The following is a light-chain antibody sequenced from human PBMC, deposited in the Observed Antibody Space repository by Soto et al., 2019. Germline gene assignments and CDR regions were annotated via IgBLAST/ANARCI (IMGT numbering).Light chain of an antibody. CDR2: TNN. V-gene: IGLV1-44*01. CDR3: AAWDDSLGAYV. Sequence: SVLTQPPSASPTPGQRATISCSGSNSNIGTNTVNWYQQLPGTAPSLVIYTNNQRPSGVPQRFSGSKTGTSASLAIGGLQSEDGADYYCAAWDDSLGAYVFGTGTKVTVL. CDR1: NSNIGTNT. J-gene: IGLJ1*01.